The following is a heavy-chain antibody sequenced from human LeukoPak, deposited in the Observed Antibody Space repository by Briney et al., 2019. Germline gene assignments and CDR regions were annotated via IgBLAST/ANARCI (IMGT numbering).Heavy chain of an antibody. CDR1: GFTFSTYA. J-gene: IGHJ4*02. D-gene: IGHD3-9*01. CDR2: IDSVRNT. Sequence: GGSLRLSCAASGFTFSTYAMTWVRQAPGKGLEWVSTIDSVRNTHYADSVKGRFTISRDNSKNTVHLQMNSLRAEDTAVYYCAKRLSASDWFEVDYWGQGTLVTVSS. CDR3: AKRLSASDWFEVDY. V-gene: IGHV3-23*01.